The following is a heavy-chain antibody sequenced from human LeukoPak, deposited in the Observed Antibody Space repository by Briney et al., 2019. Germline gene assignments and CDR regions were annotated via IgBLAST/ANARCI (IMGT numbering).Heavy chain of an antibody. J-gene: IGHJ4*02. CDR2: IHRNSGDT. CDR1: GYTFTGHY. V-gene: IGHV1-2*06. Sequence: GSVKVSCKSSGYTFTGHYIHWVRQAPGQGPEWMGRIHRNSGDTIYAQKFQGRVTMTRDTSIHTAYMELGSLTSDDTAIYYCARDLSGPNPLDYWGQGTLVTVTS. CDR3: ARDLSGPNPLDY.